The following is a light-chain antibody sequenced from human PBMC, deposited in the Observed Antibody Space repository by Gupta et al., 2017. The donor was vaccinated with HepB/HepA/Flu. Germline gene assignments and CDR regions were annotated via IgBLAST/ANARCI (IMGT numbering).Light chain of an antibody. CDR1: QSVGTD. Sequence: EIVLTQSPDFQSVSPEEKVTITCRASQSVGTDLHWYRQKPGQSPMLLIKFASQSLSGVPPRISGSGSGTYFTLTINSPEAEDAATYYCHQSDILPLTFGGGTKVEIK. V-gene: IGKV6-21*01. J-gene: IGKJ4*01. CDR2: FAS. CDR3: HQSDILPLT.